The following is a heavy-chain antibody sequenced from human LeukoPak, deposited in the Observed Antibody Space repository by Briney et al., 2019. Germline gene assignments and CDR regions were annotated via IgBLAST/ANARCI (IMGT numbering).Heavy chain of an antibody. V-gene: IGHV1-69*04. CDR2: IIPILGIA. CDR3: AREGQMTTVTTFFLGNWFDP. Sequence: ASVKVSCKASGGTFSSYAISWVRQAPGQGLEWMGRIIPILGIANYAQKFQGRVTIAADKSTSTAYMELSSLRSEDTAVYYCAREGQMTTVTTFFLGNWFDPWGQGTLVTVSS. J-gene: IGHJ5*02. CDR1: GGTFSSYA. D-gene: IGHD4-11*01.